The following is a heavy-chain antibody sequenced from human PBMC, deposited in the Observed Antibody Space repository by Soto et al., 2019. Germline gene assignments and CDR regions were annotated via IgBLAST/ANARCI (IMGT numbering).Heavy chain of an antibody. V-gene: IGHV4-61*01. CDR3: ARGGPSGSYYGSDY. CDR2: IYYSGST. CDR1: GGSVSSGSYY. J-gene: IGHJ4*02. D-gene: IGHD1-26*01. Sequence: QVQLQESGPGLVKPSETLSLTCTVSGGSVSSGSYYWSWIRQPPGKGLEWIGYIYYSGSTNYNPSLKSRGTISVATSKNQFSLKLSSVTAADTAVYYCARGGPSGSYYGSDYWGQGTLVTVSS.